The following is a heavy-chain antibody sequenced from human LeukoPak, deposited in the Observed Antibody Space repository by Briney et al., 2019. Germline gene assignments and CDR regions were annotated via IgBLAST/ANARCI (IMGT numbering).Heavy chain of an antibody. Sequence: QSGGSLRLSCVAPGFSLSGFWIRWVRQAPGKGLEWVAAIKQDGSEKHYVDSVKGRTTISRDNAQNSLYLQINSLRVEDSAVYYCARDRGTTPGIYYGMDVWGKGTTVTVSS. CDR3: ARDRGTTPGIYYGMDV. J-gene: IGHJ6*04. CDR1: GFSLSGFW. D-gene: IGHD1-14*01. V-gene: IGHV3-7*03. CDR2: IKQDGSEK.